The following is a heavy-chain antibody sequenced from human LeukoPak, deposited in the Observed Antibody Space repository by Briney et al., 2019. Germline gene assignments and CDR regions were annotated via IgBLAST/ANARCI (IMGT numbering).Heavy chain of an antibody. CDR3: ARGSYYLDC. CDR1: GFTFSTYG. V-gene: IGHV3-30*03. CDR2: ISYDGTNK. J-gene: IGHJ4*02. Sequence: GGSLRLSCAASGFTFSTYGMHWVRQAPGKGLEWVALISYDGTNKYYADSVKGRFTISRDNAKNTLYLQMNSLRAEDTAVYYCARGSYYLDCWGQGILVTVSS.